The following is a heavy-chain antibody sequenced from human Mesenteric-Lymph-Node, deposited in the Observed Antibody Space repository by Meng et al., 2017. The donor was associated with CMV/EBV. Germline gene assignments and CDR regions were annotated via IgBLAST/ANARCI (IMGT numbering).Heavy chain of an antibody. Sequence: SQTLSLTCSISGDSVSSNSAAWNWIRQYPSRGLEWLGRTYYRSKWYNDYAVSVKSRITINPDTSKNQFSLQLNSVTPEDTAVYYCASSTWSRGWYGNWGQGTMVTVSS. J-gene: IGHJ4*02. CDR1: GDSVSSNSAA. CDR2: TYYRSKWYN. D-gene: IGHD6-19*01. CDR3: ASSTWSRGWYGN. V-gene: IGHV6-1*01.